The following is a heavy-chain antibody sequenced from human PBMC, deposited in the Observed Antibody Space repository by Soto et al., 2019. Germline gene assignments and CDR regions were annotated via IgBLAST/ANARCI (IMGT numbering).Heavy chain of an antibody. Sequence: SENLSLTCIVSNGSIINSGSYWGWVRQPPGKRLGGIWYPYQSRSTYYNHSHKTRVTISVDTSKNPYSLTLSSVTAADTAVYFCAREKRILGVRVDQYYFDYWGQGTLVTVSS. CDR1: NGSIINSGSY. CDR3: AREKRILGVRVDQYYFDY. V-gene: IGHV4-39*02. J-gene: IGHJ4*02. D-gene: IGHD3-3*01. CDR2: PYQSRST.